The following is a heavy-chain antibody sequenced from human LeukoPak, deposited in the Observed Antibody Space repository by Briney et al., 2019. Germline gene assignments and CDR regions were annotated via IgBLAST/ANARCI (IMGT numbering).Heavy chain of an antibody. Sequence: ASVKVSCKAAASTFTSDDLKWVRQATGQGLEWMGGMNPNSGSTGYAQKFQGRVTITRNTAISTDYMELSGLRLEDTAGAYLAVCRSAGDPYFFEYWGQGTLVTVSS. CDR1: ASTFTSDD. CDR3: AVCRSAGDPYFFEY. V-gene: IGHV1-8*03. CDR2: MNPNSGST. J-gene: IGHJ4*02.